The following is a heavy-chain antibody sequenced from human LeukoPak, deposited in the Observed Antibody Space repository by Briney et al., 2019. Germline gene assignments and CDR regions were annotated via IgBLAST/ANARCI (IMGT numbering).Heavy chain of an antibody. V-gene: IGHV4-34*01. J-gene: IGHJ4*02. CDR1: GGSFNGHY. D-gene: IGHD3-16*02. Sequence: SETLSLTCAVYGGSFNGHYWSWIRQPPGKGLEWIGEVNYSGSTNYNPSLKSRVTISLVTSKNQFSLKLGSVTAADTAVYYCAGPGLGSYRYFFDYWGQGTLVTVSS. CDR2: VNYSGST. CDR3: AGPGLGSYRYFFDY.